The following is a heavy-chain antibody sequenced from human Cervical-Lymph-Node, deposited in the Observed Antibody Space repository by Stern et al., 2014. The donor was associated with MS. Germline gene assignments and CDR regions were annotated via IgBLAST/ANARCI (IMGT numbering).Heavy chain of an antibody. CDR1: GYTFTNYP. J-gene: IGHJ4*02. V-gene: IGHV7-4-1*02. CDR3: ARDFVDTPMLTRSDFFDC. Sequence: QVQLVQSGSELRKPGASVKVSCKASGYTFTNYPMNLVRQAPGQGLEWMGWINTNTGNSTYAQGFTGRFVFSLDTSVSTAYLQISSLKAEDTAVYYCARDFVDTPMLTRSDFFDCWGQGTLVTVSS. D-gene: IGHD5-18*01. CDR2: INTNTGNS.